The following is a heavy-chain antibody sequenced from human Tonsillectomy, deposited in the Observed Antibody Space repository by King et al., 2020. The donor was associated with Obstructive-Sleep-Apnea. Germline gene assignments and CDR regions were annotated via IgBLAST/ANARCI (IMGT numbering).Heavy chain of an antibody. CDR2: IKSKTDGGTT. J-gene: IGHJ3*01. CDR3: XTDXKDLEMATMXRGAXDX. V-gene: IGHV3-15*01. CDR1: GFTFSNAW. Sequence: VQLVESGGGLVKPGGSLRLSCAASGFTFSNAWMSWVRQAPGKGLEWVGRIKSKTDGGTTDYAAPVKGRFTISRDDSKNTLYLQMNSLKTEDTAVYYCXTDXKDLEMATMXRGAXDXWGQGTXVTVSS. D-gene: IGHD5-24*01.